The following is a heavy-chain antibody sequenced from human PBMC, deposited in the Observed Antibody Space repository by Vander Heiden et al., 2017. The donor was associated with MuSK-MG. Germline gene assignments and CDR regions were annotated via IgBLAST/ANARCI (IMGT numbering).Heavy chain of an antibody. CDR3: ERVLDSNGMDG. CDR1: EYTFTSFD. V-gene: IGHV1-8*01. CDR2: MNPNRGNT. D-gene: IGHD1-1*01. Sequence: QVQLVQSGAEVKEPGASVKVSCKASEYTFTSFDINWLRQATGQGLKWRGWMNPNRGNTGYAQKLQGRVTISRNTSISTAYMELSSLRSEDTAGYYCERVLDSNGMDGWGQGRT. J-gene: IGHJ6*02.